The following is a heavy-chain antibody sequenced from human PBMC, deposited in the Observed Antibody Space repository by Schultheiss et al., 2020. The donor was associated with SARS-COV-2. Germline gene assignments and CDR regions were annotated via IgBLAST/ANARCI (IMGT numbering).Heavy chain of an antibody. D-gene: IGHD3-9*01. CDR1: GFSVSNYA. Sequence: GGSLRLSCAVSGFSVSNYAMGWVRQAPGKGLEWVSGISWNSGSIGYADSVKGRFTISRDNAKNTLYLQMNSLRAEDTAVYYCARAADFDWLGHQNFDYWGQGTLVTVSS. V-gene: IGHV3-20*04. CDR2: ISWNSGSI. J-gene: IGHJ4*02. CDR3: ARAADFDWLGHQNFDY.